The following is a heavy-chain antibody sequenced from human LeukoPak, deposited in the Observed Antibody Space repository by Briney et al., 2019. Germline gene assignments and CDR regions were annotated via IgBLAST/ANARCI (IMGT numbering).Heavy chain of an antibody. V-gene: IGHV4-39*07. CDR3: ARIMNVMPARDTPSWYFDP. J-gene: IGHJ2*01. CDR1: GGSISSISHY. Sequence: SETLSLTRAVSGGSISSISHYWGWIRQPPGKGLEWIGSIYYSGRTYYNPSLKGRVTMSVDPSTNQFSLELHSVTAADTAVYYCARIMNVMPARDTPSWYFDPWGRGNLVTVSS. D-gene: IGHD1-1*01. CDR2: IYYSGRT.